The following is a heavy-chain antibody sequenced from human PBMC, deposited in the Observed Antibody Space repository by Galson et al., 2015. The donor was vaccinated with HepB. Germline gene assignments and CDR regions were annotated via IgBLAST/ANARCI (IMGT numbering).Heavy chain of an antibody. D-gene: IGHD6-13*01. CDR2: ISAYNGNT. Sequence: SVKVSCKASGYTFTSYGISWVRQAPGQGLEWMGWISAYNGNTNYAQKLQGRVTMTTDTSTSTAYMELRSLRSDDTAVYYCATSSPVSSNWVLFDYWGQGTLVTVSS. CDR1: GYTFTSYG. V-gene: IGHV1-18*01. J-gene: IGHJ4*02. CDR3: ATSSPVSSNWVLFDY.